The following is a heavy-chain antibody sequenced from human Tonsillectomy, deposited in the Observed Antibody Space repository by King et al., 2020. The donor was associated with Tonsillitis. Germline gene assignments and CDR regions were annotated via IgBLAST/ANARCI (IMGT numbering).Heavy chain of an antibody. Sequence: EVQLVESGGGLVQPGRSLRLSCTASGFTFGDSAMCWFRQAPGKGLEWVGFIRSKAYGGTTEYAASVKGRFTISRDDSQSIAYLQMNSLKTEDTAVYYCTGDGYYYGSGTANWFDPWGQGTLVTVSS. CDR2: IRSKAYGGTT. D-gene: IGHD3-10*01. V-gene: IGHV3-49*03. CDR1: GFTFGDSA. J-gene: IGHJ5*02. CDR3: TGDGYYYGSGTANWFDP.